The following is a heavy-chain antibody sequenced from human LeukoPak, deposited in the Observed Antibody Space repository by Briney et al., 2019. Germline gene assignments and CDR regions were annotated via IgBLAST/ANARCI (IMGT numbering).Heavy chain of an antibody. J-gene: IGHJ4*02. V-gene: IGHV4-38-2*02. CDR2: IYHSGST. CDR3: ARAVIIFGVVIDY. D-gene: IGHD3-3*01. Sequence: SETLSLTCTVSGYSISSGYYWGWIRQPPGKGLEWIGSIYHSGSTYYNPSLKSRVTISVDTSKNQFSLKLSSVTAADTAVYYCARAVIIFGVVIDYWGQGTLVTVSS. CDR1: GYSISSGYY.